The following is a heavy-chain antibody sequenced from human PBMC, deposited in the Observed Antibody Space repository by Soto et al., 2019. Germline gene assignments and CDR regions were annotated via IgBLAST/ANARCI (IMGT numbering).Heavy chain of an antibody. Sequence: QVQLVESGGGVVQPGRSLRLSCAASGFTFSSYGMHWVRQAPGKGLEWVAVIWYDGSNKYYADSVKGRFTISRDNSKNTLYLQINSLRAEDTAVYYCARDVGSGSYGGGVYWGKGTLVTVSS. CDR3: ARDVGSGSYGGGVY. CDR1: GFTFSSYG. D-gene: IGHD1-26*01. J-gene: IGHJ4*02. V-gene: IGHV3-33*01. CDR2: IWYDGSNK.